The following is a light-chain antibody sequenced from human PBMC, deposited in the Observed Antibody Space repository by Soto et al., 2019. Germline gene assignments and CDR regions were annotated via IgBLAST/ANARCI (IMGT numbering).Light chain of an antibody. CDR2: DVS. CDR1: SSDVGSYNS. CDR3: SSFTSSSSYV. Sequence: QSVLAQPASVSGSPGQSITISCTGTSSDVGSYNSVSWYQRYPGKAPTLMIHDVSNRPSGVSNRFSGSKSGNTASLTISGLQAEDEADYYCSSFTSSSSYVFGSGTKVTVL. J-gene: IGLJ1*01. V-gene: IGLV2-14*03.